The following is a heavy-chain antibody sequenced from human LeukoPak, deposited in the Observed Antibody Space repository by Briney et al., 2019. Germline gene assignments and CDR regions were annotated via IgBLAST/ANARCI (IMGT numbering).Heavy chain of an antibody. CDR3: ASQIGTTGCYYYYMDV. J-gene: IGHJ6*03. CDR1: GFTFSSYA. Sequence: PGGSLRLSCAASGFTFSSYAMSWVRQAPGKGLEWVSAISGSGGSTYYADSVKGRFTISRDNSKNTLYLQMNSLRAEDTAVYYCASQIGTTGCYYYYMDVWGKGTTVTVSS. CDR2: ISGSGGST. D-gene: IGHD1-7*01. V-gene: IGHV3-23*01.